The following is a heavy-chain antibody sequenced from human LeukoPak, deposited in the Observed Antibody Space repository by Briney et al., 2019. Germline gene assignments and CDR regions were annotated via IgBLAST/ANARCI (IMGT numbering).Heavy chain of an antibody. CDR1: GFTFNNYA. D-gene: IGHD6-13*01. J-gene: IGHJ4*02. CDR3: AKGGAVDGTLKFDY. V-gene: IGHV3-23*01. CDR2: ISGGGDTT. Sequence: GGSLRLSCAAAGFTFNNYAMSWARQAPGKGLEWVSAISGGGDTTHYADSVKGRFTISRDNSKNTLYLQMNSLGAGDTAVYYCAKGGAVDGTLKFDYWGQGTLVTVSS.